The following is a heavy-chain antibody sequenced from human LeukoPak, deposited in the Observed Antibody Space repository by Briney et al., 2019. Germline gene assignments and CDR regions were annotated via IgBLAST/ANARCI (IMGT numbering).Heavy chain of an antibody. Sequence: ASVKVSCKASGYTLTSYGISWVRQAPGQGLEWMGWISAYNGNTNYAQKLQGRVTMTTDTSTSTAYMELRSLRSDDTAVYYCARVGIAARLYYYYYYMDVWGKGTTVTVSS. V-gene: IGHV1-18*01. CDR1: GYTLTSYG. J-gene: IGHJ6*03. D-gene: IGHD6-6*01. CDR2: ISAYNGNT. CDR3: ARVGIAARLYYYYYYMDV.